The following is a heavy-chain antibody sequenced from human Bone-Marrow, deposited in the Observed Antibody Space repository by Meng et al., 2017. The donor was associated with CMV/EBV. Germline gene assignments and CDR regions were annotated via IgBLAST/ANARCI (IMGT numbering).Heavy chain of an antibody. CDR2: IIPIFGTA. Sequence: TFSSYDISWVRQAPGQGLEWMGGIIPIFGTANYAQKFQGRVTITADESTSTAYMELSSLRSEDTAVYYCARDDRMITFGGVIVRLDYWGQGTLVTVSS. D-gene: IGHD3-16*02. CDR1: TFSSYD. V-gene: IGHV1-69*01. J-gene: IGHJ4*02. CDR3: ARDDRMITFGGVIVRLDY.